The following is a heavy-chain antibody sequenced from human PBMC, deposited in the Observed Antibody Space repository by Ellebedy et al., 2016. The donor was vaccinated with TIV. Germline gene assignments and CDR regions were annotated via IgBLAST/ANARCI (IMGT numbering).Heavy chain of an antibody. J-gene: IGHJ3*02. CDR2: INQDSSEK. D-gene: IGHD3-10*01. V-gene: IGHV3-7*01. CDR3: ARLSWGVYGYDI. CDR1: GFSFSWYW. Sequence: GESLKISXAASGFSFSWYWMTWVRQAPGKGLEWVANINQDSSEKQYVDSVKGRFTVSRDNAKNSLYLQMNSLRAEDTAVYHCARLSWGVYGYDIWGQGTTVIVSS.